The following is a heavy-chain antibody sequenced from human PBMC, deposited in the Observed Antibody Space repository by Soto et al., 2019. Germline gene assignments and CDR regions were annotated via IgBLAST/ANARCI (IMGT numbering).Heavy chain of an antibody. J-gene: IGHJ4*02. Sequence: QLQLQESGPGLVKPSETLSLTCTVSGGSISSSSYYWGWIRQPPGKGLEWIGSIYYSGSTYYNPSLRSRVXXXVXXSKNQFSLKLSSVTAADTAVYYCARHGPGGSYSDYWGQGTLVTVSS. CDR3: ARHGPGGSYSDY. CDR1: GGSISSSSYY. CDR2: IYYSGST. D-gene: IGHD1-26*01. V-gene: IGHV4-39*01.